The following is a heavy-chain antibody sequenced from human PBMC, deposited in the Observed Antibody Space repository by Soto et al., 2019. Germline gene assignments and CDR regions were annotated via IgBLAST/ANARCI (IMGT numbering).Heavy chain of an antibody. Sequence: GGSLRLSCAASGFTVSSNYMSWVRQAPGKGLEWVSVMYSGGSTYYADSVKGRFTISRDYSKNTLYLQMNSLRAEDTAVYYCARGSGSSYIYVFDYWGQGTLVTAPQ. D-gene: IGHD1-26*01. CDR2: MYSGGST. CDR1: GFTVSSNY. J-gene: IGHJ4*02. CDR3: ARGSGSSYIYVFDY. V-gene: IGHV3-66*01.